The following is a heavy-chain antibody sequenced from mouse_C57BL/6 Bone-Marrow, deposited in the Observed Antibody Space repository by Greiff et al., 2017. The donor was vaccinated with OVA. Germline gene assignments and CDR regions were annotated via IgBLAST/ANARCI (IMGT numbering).Heavy chain of an antibody. J-gene: IGHJ1*03. Sequence: EVKLVESGGGLVQSGRSLRLSCATSGFTFSDFYMEWVRQAPGKGLEWIAASRNKANDYTTEYSASVKGRFIVSRDTSQSILYLQMNALIAEDTAIYYCARDAIYYGNYWGYWYFDVWGTGTTVTVSS. CDR2: SRNKANDYTT. CDR1: GFTFSDFY. CDR3: ARDAIYYGNYWGYWYFDV. D-gene: IGHD2-1*01. V-gene: IGHV7-1*01.